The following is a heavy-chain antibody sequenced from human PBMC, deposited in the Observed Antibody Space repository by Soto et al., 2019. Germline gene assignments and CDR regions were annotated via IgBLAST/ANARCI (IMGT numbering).Heavy chain of an antibody. D-gene: IGHD1-1*01. V-gene: IGHV1-3*01. CDR1: GYTFTSYA. J-gene: IGHJ4*02. CDR3: ARDHWTGTTHFDY. CDR2: INAGNGNT. Sequence: ASVKVSCKASGYTFTSYAMHWVRQAPGQRLEWMGWINAGNGNTKYSQKFQGRVTITRDTSASTAYMELSRLRSEDTAVYYCARDHWTGTTHFDYWGQGTLVTVSS.